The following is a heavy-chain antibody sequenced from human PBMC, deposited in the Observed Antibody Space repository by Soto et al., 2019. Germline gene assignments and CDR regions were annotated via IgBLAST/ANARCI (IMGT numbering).Heavy chain of an antibody. D-gene: IGHD6-6*01. CDR1: GGSISSGGYY. CDR2: IYYSGST. J-gene: IGHJ5*02. Sequence: SETLSLTCTVSGGSISSGGYYWSCIRQHPGKGLEWIGYIYYSGSTYYNPSLKSRVTISVDTSKNQFSLKLSSVTAADTAVYYCARRSSGYVANWFDPWGQGTLVTVSS. CDR3: ARRSSGYVANWFDP. V-gene: IGHV4-31*03.